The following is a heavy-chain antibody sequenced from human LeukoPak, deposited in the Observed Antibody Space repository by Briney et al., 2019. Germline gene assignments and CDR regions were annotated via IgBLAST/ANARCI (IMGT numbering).Heavy chain of an antibody. CDR3: ARDRSATSLRRAFDI. CDR1: GFTFSNNW. CDR2: IKKDGSEK. J-gene: IGHJ3*02. V-gene: IGHV3-7*01. Sequence: PGGSLRLSCAASGFTFSNNWMSWVRQAPGKGLECVANIKKDGSEKYYINSVKGRFTISRDNAKNSLYLQMNSLRAEDTAVYYCARDRSATSLRRAFDIWGQGTMVTVSS. D-gene: IGHD3-16*02.